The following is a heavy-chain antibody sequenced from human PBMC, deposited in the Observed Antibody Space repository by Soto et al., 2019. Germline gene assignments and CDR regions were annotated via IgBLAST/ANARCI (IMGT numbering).Heavy chain of an antibody. CDR3: ARHLPDTAMANYYYYGMDV. D-gene: IGHD5-18*01. Sequence: PGESLKISCKGSGYSFTSYWIGWVRQMPGKGLEWMGVIYPGDSDTRYSPSFQGRVTISADKSISTAYLQWSSLKASDTAMYYCARHLPDTAMANYYYYGMDVWGQGTTVTVSS. V-gene: IGHV5-51*01. CDR1: GYSFTSYW. CDR2: IYPGDSDT. J-gene: IGHJ6*02.